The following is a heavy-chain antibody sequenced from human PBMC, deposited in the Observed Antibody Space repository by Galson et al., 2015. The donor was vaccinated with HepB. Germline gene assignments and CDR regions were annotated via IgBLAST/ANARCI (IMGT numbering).Heavy chain of an antibody. CDR3: AHRRPISSPGGYFDY. V-gene: IGHV2-5*01. CDR1: GFSLASSGVG. Sequence: PALVKPTQTLTLTCTFSGFSLASSGVGVGWIRQPPGKALEWLALIYWNDDKRYSPSLNNRLTIIKDTSNNHVVLTMTNMDPVDTATYYCAHRRPISSPGGYFDYWGQGTLVTVSS. D-gene: IGHD3-16*01. CDR2: IYWNDDK. J-gene: IGHJ4*02.